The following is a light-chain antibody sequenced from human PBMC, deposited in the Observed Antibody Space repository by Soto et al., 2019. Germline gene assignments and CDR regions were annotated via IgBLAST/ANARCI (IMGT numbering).Light chain of an antibody. Sequence: QSALTQPASVSGSPGQSITISCTGTSGDVGNFNLVSWYQHHPGKAPNLIIYEVSKRPSGVSNRFSGSKSGNTASLTISGLQAEDEADYYCCPYAGGSIYVLFGGGTKLTVL. CDR1: SGDVGNFNL. CDR2: EVS. CDR3: CPYAGGSIYVL. J-gene: IGLJ2*01. V-gene: IGLV2-23*02.